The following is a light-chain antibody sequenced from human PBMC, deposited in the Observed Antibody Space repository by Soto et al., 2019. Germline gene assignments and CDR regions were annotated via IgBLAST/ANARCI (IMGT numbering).Light chain of an antibody. J-gene: IGKJ5*01. V-gene: IGKV3-20*01. Sequence: EIVMTQSPGTLSLSPWETATLSCRASQSVSSNYVAWFHQKPGQAPRLLIYGASRGATGIPDRFSGSASGTDFTLTISRLEPEDFAVYFCQQYSDLPMTFGQGTRLEI. CDR1: QSVSSNY. CDR3: QQYSDLPMT. CDR2: GAS.